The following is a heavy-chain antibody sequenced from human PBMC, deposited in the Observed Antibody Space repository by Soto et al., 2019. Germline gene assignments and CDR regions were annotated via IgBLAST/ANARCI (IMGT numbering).Heavy chain of an antibody. J-gene: IGHJ3*02. CDR2: ISGSGGST. CDR1: GFTFSSYA. D-gene: IGHD3-3*01. V-gene: IGHV3-23*01. Sequence: GGSLRLSCAASGFTFSSYAMSWVRQAPGKGLEWVSAISGSGGSTYYADSVKGRFTISRDNSKNTLYLQMNSLRAEDTAVYYFAKPYGGYYDFWSDAFDIWGQGTMVTVSS. CDR3: AKPYGGYYDFWSDAFDI.